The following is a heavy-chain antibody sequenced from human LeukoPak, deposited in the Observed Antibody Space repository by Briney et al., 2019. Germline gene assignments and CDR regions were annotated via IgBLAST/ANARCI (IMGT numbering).Heavy chain of an antibody. CDR3: ARGRAVAGTNWFDP. V-gene: IGHV4-4*07. CDR2: IYTSGST. CDR1: GGSISSYY. D-gene: IGHD6-19*01. J-gene: IGHJ5*02. Sequence: PSETLSLTCTVSGGSISSYYWSWIRQPAGKGLEWIGRIYTSGSTNYNPSLKGRVTMSVDTSKNQFSLKLSSVTAADTAVYYCARGRAVAGTNWFDPWGQGTLVTVSS.